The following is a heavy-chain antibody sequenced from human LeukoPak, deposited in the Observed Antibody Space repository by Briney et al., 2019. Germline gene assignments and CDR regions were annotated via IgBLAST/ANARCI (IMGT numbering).Heavy chain of an antibody. CDR1: GGSISSYY. CDR2: IYYSGST. D-gene: IGHD2-2*01. J-gene: IGHJ2*01. V-gene: IGHV4-59*08. CDR3: ARQLFGCSSTSLYGWYFDL. Sequence: PSETLSLTCTVSGGSISSYYWSWIRQPPGKGLEWIGYIYYSGSTNYNPSLKSRVTISVDTSKNQFSLKLSSVTAADTAVHYCARQLFGCSSTSLYGWYFDLWGRGTLVTVSS.